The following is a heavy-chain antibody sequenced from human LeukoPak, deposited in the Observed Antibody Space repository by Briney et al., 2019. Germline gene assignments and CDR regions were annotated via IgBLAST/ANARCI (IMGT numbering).Heavy chain of an antibody. CDR1: GYSISSGNY. CDR3: ASVYDSSGYVWFDP. CDR2: IYHSGST. Sequence: PSEPLSLTCTVSGYSISSGNYWGWIRQPPGKGLEWIGTIYHSGSTYYNPSLKSRVTISVDTSKNQFSLKLSSVTAADTAVYYCASVYDSSGYVWFDPWGQGTLVTVSS. D-gene: IGHD3-22*01. V-gene: IGHV4-38-2*02. J-gene: IGHJ5*02.